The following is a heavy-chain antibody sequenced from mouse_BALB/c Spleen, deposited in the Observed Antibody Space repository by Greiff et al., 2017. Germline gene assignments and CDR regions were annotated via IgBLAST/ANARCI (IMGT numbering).Heavy chain of an antibody. CDR1: GYSFTSYY. CDR3: ARGDDGYSWYFDV. D-gene: IGHD2-3*01. CDR2: IFPGSGNT. Sequence: VQLQQSGPELVKPGASVKISCKASGYSFTSYYIHWVKQRPGQGLEWIGWIFPGSGNTKYNEKFKGKATLTADTSSSTAYMQLSSLTSEDSAVYFCARGDDGYSWYFDVWGAGTTVTVSS. J-gene: IGHJ1*01. V-gene: IGHV1-66*01.